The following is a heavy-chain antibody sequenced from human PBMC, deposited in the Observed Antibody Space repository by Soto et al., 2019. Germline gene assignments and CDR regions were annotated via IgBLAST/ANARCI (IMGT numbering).Heavy chain of an antibody. D-gene: IGHD1-26*01. CDR2: ISVYTGNT. V-gene: IGHV1-18*01. Sequence: QVQLVQSGAEVKKPGASVKVSCKTSGYTFTSYGITWVRQAPVQGLEWMGWISVYTGNTNYAQKFQGRVTMTTDTSTSTAYMELRGLRSDDTAVYFCARDLVGARIRDGPSGSWGQGTLVTVSS. J-gene: IGHJ5*02. CDR3: ARDLVGARIRDGPSGS. CDR1: GYTFTSYG.